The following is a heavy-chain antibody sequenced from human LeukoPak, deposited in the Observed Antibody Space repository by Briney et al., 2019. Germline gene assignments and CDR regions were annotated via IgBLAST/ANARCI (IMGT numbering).Heavy chain of an antibody. J-gene: IGHJ4*02. V-gene: IGHV3-74*01. CDR3: ARDYGDYNFHY. Sequence: PGGPLRLSCAASGFTFSSYWMHWVRQAPGKGLVWVSRINSDGSSTSYADSVKGRFTISRDNAKNTLYLQMNSLRAEDTAVYYCARDYGDYNFHYWDQGTLVTVSS. CDR1: GFTFSSYW. D-gene: IGHD4-17*01. CDR2: INSDGSST.